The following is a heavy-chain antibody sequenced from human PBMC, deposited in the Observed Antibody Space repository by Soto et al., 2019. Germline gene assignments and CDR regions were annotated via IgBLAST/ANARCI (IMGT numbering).Heavy chain of an antibody. V-gene: IGHV3-23*01. Sequence: VSLRLSCAASGFTFSSYAMTWVRQAPGKGLEWVSGISGSGGSTYYADSVKGRFTISRDNSKNTMYLQMNSLRAEDTAVYYCAKGVRSYYYYGMDVWGQGTTVTVSS. CDR1: GFTFSSYA. J-gene: IGHJ6*02. CDR3: AKGVRSYYYYGMDV. CDR2: ISGSGGST. D-gene: IGHD3-22*01.